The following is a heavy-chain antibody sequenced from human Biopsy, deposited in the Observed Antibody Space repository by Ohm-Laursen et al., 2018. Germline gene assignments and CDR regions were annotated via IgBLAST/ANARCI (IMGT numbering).Heavy chain of an antibody. CDR3: AREGGGLLPIRLTDF. CDR2: INHRGRS. V-gene: IGHV4-34*01. J-gene: IGHJ4*02. CDR1: GEPFSDYY. Sequence: TLSLTCKVSGEPFSDYYWSWIRQSPGKGLEWIGEINHRGRSSYSPSLQSRVTISVDASKNQFSLNMKSVTAADTAVYFCAREGGGLLPIRLTDFWGPGMMVTVSS. D-gene: IGHD1-26*01.